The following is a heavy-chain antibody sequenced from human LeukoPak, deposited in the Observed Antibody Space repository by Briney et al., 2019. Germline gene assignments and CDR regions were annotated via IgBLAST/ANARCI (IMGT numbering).Heavy chain of an antibody. CDR1: GFTFSSYA. D-gene: IGHD2-15*01. CDR2: ISTTGGTT. V-gene: IGHV3-23*01. CDR3: AKNGDRGAYCSGGTCYPYYYYYMDV. Sequence: HTGGSLRLSCAASGFTFSSYAMSWVRQAPGKGLEWVSAISTTGGTTYYADSVRGRFTISRDNSRNTLYLQMNSLRAEDTAIYYCAKNGDRGAYCSGGTCYPYYYYYMDVWGKGTTVTIS. J-gene: IGHJ6*03.